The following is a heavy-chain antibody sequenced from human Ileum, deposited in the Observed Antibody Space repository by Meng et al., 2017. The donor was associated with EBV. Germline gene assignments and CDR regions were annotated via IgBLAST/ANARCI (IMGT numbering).Heavy chain of an antibody. CDR1: GGSISSSNW. D-gene: IGHD1-14*01. J-gene: IGHJ4*02. CDR3: ARDPTGGEDHQRV. V-gene: IGHV4-4*02. CDR2: IYHGGIT. Sequence: QVLRAGAGPVLVKPSGTLSLTCAVSGGSISSSNWWSWVRQPPGKGLEWIGKIYHGGITIYNPSLKSRVTMSVDNSKNQFSLKLNSMTAADTAVYYCARDPTGGEDHQRVWGQGTLVTVSS.